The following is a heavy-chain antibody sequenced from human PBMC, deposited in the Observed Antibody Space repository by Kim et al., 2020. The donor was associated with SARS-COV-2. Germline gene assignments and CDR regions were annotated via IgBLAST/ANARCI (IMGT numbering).Heavy chain of an antibody. CDR2: VSDTGRT. CDR1: GGSSNNFF. J-gene: IGHJ5*02. Sequence: SETLSLNCNVSGGSSNNFFWSWIRQSPGGGLEWIAFVSDTGRTTMYNPSLTSRVSISLDTSNKQLSLNLKSVTAADTGIYYCARDAGLGKGDWFDPWGQGTLVTVSS. D-gene: IGHD3-16*01. V-gene: IGHV4-59*13. CDR3: ARDAGLGKGDWFDP.